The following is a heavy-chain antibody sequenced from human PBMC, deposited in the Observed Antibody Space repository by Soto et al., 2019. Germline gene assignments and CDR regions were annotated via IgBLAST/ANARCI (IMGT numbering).Heavy chain of an antibody. D-gene: IGHD4-17*01. V-gene: IGHV3-66*01. J-gene: IGHJ4*02. CDR2: IHFDGSA. CDR1: GFTIYKND. CDR3: AAYGPNSGDGY. Sequence: EVQLVQSGRGLVQPGGSLRLSCVASGFTIYKNDMIWVRQAPGKGLEWVAHIHFDGSAYYADSVKGRFTISKDHSKNTLYFQMNSLRSEDTAVYYCAAYGPNSGDGYWGQGTLVTVSS.